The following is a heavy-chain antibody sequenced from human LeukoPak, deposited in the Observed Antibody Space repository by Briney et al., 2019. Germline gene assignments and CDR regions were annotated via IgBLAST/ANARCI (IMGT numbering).Heavy chain of an antibody. CDR3: AKKISTYSSSWFDY. Sequence: GGSLRLSCAASGFTFSSYGMHWVRQAPGKGLEWVAVISYDGSNKYYADSVKGRFTISRDNSKNTLYLQMNSLRAEDTAVYYCAKKISTYSSSWFDYWGQGTLVTVSS. CDR2: ISYDGSNK. CDR1: GFTFSSYG. J-gene: IGHJ5*01. D-gene: IGHD6-13*01. V-gene: IGHV3-30*18.